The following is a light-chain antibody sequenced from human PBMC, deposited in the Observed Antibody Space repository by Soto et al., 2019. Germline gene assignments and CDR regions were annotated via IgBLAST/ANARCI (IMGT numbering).Light chain of an antibody. V-gene: IGLV2-23*02. CDR3: CSLTAGTNIV. CDR1: NIGVGGFDF. CDR2: EVR. J-gene: IGLJ1*01. Sequence: QSVLTQPASVSGSPGQTITISCTGTNIGVGGFDFVSWYQQHPGKAPKLLIYEVRTRPSGVSNRFFGSKSGNTASLVISGLQTDDEAVYYCCSLTAGTNIVFGTGTKVTVL.